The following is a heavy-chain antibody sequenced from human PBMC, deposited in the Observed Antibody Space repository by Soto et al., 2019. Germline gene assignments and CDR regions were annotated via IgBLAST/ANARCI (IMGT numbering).Heavy chain of an antibody. D-gene: IGHD4-17*01. CDR2: ILYDGSTE. J-gene: IGHJ4*02. Sequence: QVQLVESGGGVVQPGRSLRLSCAASGFTFSTYPMHWVRQAPGKGLEWVAVILYDGSTEYYADSVKDRFTISRDNSEKTLYLQMNSLRPEDTAVYYCASVDYGDDVYDYWGQGTLVTVSS. CDR3: ASVDYGDDVYDY. V-gene: IGHV3-30-3*01. CDR1: GFTFSTYP.